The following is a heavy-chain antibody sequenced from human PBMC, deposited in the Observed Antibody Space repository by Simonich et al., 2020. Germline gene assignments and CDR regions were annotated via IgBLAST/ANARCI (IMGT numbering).Heavy chain of an antibody. CDR3: ARASRGTWWYYYFDY. CDR2: ISAYKGNT. J-gene: IGHJ4*02. CDR1: GYTFTSYG. D-gene: IGHD2-15*01. Sequence: QVQLVQSGAEVKKPGASVKVSCKASGYTFTSYGISWGRQAPGQGLEWMGWISAYKGNTNYARKLQGRVTMTTDTSTSTAYRELRSLRSDDTAVYYCARASRGTWWYYYFDYWGQGTLVTVSS. V-gene: IGHV1-18*01.